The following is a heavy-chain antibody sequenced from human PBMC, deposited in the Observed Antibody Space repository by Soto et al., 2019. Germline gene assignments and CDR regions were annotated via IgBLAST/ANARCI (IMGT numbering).Heavy chain of an antibody. CDR3: ARAETGYSTSSLFGCRDSRGGYYYGLDV. J-gene: IGHJ6*02. Sequence: SVKVSCQASGGTFSTYAISWVRQAPGRGLEWMGGIIPSFGTANYAQKFQRRVTITADKSTSTAYMELSSLRSEATAVYYGARAETGYSTSSLFGCRDSRGGYYYGLDVWGQGPMVTVSS. CDR1: GGTFSTYA. V-gene: IGHV1-69*06. CDR2: IIPSFGTA. D-gene: IGHD6-6*01.